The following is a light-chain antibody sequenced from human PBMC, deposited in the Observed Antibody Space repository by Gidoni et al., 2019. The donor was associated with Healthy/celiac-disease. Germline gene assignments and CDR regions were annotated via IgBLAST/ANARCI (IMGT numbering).Light chain of an antibody. CDR2: GAS. CDR1: QSVSSSY. Sequence: EIVFTQSPGPLSLSPGERAALSCRASQSVSSSYLAWYQQKPGQAPRLLIYGASSRATGIPDRFSGSGSGTDFTLTISRLEPEDFAVYYCQQYGSSPLTFGGGTKVEI. J-gene: IGKJ4*01. CDR3: QQYGSSPLT. V-gene: IGKV3-20*01.